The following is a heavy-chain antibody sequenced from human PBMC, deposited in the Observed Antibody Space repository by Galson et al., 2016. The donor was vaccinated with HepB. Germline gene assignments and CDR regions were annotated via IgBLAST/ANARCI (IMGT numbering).Heavy chain of an antibody. J-gene: IGHJ6*02. CDR3: ARTRTLPASAGMDV. Sequence: SLRLSCAASGFTFSSYWMHWVRQAPGKGLMWVSRLSPDGGSPIYADSVKGRFTISRANAKNTLYLQMNSLRAEDTAMYYCARTRTLPASAGMDVWGQGTTVTVSS. CDR1: GFTFSSYW. D-gene: IGHD2-2*01. CDR2: LSPDGGSP. V-gene: IGHV3-74*01.